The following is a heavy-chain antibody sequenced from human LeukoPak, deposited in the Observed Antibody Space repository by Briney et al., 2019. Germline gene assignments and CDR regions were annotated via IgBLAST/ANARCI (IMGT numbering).Heavy chain of an antibody. D-gene: IGHD3-3*01. CDR2: INHSGST. V-gene: IGHV4-34*01. CDR1: GGSFSGYY. J-gene: IGHJ5*02. Sequence: SETLSLTCAVYGGSFSGYYWSWIRHPPGKGLEWIGEINHSGSTNYNPSLKSRVTISVDTSKNQFSLKLSSVTAADTAVYYCARHQYDFWSGYYTTNWFDPWGQGTLVTVSS. CDR3: ARHQYDFWSGYYTTNWFDP.